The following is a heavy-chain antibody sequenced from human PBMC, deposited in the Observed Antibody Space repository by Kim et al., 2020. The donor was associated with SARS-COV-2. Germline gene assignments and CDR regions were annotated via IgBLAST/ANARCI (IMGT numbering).Heavy chain of an antibody. CDR1: GFSFSTYG. Sequence: GGSLRLSCGGSGFSFSTYGMQWVRQAPGKGLDWVGVVSSNGKVQFYGDAVRDRFIISRDNSRNTVSLQMNSLRPEDTAIYYCAKENDWGANPQCDSWGQGVLVTVSS. CDR3: AKENDWGANPQCDS. V-gene: IGHV3-30*18. J-gene: IGHJ5*01. CDR2: VSSNGKVQ. D-gene: IGHD3-16*01.